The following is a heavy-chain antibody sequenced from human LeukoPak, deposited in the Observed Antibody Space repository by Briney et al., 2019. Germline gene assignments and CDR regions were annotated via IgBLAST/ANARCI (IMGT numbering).Heavy chain of an antibody. D-gene: IGHD1-26*01. CDR1: GYTFTSYY. CDR3: AQIYTAGATTIDY. J-gene: IGHJ4*02. CDR2: INPSGGST. Sequence: ASVKVSCKASGYTFTSYYMHWVRQAPGQGLEWMGIINPSGGSTSYAQKFQGRVTMTRDMSTSTVYMELSSLRAEDTAVYYCAQIYTAGATTIDYWGQGTLLTVSS. V-gene: IGHV1-46*01.